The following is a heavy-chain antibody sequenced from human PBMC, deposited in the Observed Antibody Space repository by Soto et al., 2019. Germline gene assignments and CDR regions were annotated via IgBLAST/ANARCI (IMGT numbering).Heavy chain of an antibody. V-gene: IGHV3-7*05. CDR2: IKQDGSDI. CDR1: GFTFSNYW. Sequence: EVQLVESGGGLVQPGGSLRISCAVSGFTFSNYWITWVRQAPGKGLQWVANIKQDGSDIRYVDSVKGRVTVSRDNAKNSLFLQMNSLRVEDTAVYYCARWEYSSSWFIAHWGQGTLVTVSS. CDR3: ARWEYSSSWFIAH. D-gene: IGHD6-13*01. J-gene: IGHJ4*02.